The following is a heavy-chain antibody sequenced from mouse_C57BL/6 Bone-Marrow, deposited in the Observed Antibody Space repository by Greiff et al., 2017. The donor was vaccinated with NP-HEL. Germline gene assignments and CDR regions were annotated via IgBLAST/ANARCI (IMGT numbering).Heavy chain of an antibody. CDR1: GYTFTSYW. J-gene: IGHJ2*01. CDR3: ARVQLRPR. Sequence: QVQLQQPGAELVKPGASVKLSCKASGYTFTSYWMHWVKQRPGQGLEWIGMIHPNSGSTNYNEKFKSKATLTVDKSSSTAYVQLSSLTAGDSAVYYCARVQLRPRWGQGTTLTVSS. D-gene: IGHD3-2*02. CDR2: IHPNSGST. V-gene: IGHV1-64*01.